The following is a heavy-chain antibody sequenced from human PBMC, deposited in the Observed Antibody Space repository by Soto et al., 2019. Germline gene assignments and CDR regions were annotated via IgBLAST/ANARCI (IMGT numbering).Heavy chain of an antibody. J-gene: IGHJ5*02. CDR2: INHSGST. D-gene: IGHD4-17*01. Sequence: QVQLQQWGAGLLKPSETLSLTCAVYGGSFSGYYWSWIRQPPGKGLEWIGEINHSGSTNYNPSLKSRVTISVDTSKNQFSLKLSSVTAADTAVYYCAREFRTTVTTRGWFDPWGQGTLVTVSS. V-gene: IGHV4-34*01. CDR1: GGSFSGYY. CDR3: AREFRTTVTTRGWFDP.